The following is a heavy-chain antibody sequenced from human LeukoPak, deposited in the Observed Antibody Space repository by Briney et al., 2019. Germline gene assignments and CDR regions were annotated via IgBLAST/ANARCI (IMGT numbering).Heavy chain of an antibody. CDR2: IYYSGRT. Sequence: SETLSLTCTVSGGSMSNYYWSWIRLPPGKGLEWIGYIYYSGRTNYNPSLKSRVTISVDTSENQFSLKVTSVTAADTAVYYCAGLQPEGTLDYWGQGTLVTVSS. V-gene: IGHV4-59*08. CDR1: GGSMSNYY. J-gene: IGHJ4*02. D-gene: IGHD1-1*01. CDR3: AGLQPEGTLDY.